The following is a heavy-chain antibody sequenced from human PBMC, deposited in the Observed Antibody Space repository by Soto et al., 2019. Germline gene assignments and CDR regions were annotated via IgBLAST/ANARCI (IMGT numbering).Heavy chain of an antibody. Sequence: EVQLLESGGGLVQPGGSLRLSCAASGFTFSSYAMSWVRQAPGKGLEWVSAISGSGGSTYYADSVKGRFTISRDNSKNTLYLQMNSLRAEDTAVYYCARDPAIYSGNFDYGLDVWGQGTTVTVSS. V-gene: IGHV3-23*01. D-gene: IGHD4-4*01. CDR1: GFTFSSYA. CDR3: ARDPAIYSGNFDYGLDV. J-gene: IGHJ6*02. CDR2: ISGSGGST.